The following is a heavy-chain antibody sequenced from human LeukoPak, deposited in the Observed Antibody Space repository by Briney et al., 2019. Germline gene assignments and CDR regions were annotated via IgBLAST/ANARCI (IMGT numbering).Heavy chain of an antibody. CDR3: ARGYFDWLHTNWFDP. Sequence: PSETLSLTCTVSGGSISSYYWSRIRQPPGKGLEWIGYIYYSGSTNYNPSLKSRVTISVDTSKNQFSLKLSSVTAADTAVYYCARGYFDWLHTNWFDPWGQGTLVTVSS. V-gene: IGHV4-59*01. CDR1: GGSISSYY. J-gene: IGHJ5*02. D-gene: IGHD3-9*01. CDR2: IYYSGST.